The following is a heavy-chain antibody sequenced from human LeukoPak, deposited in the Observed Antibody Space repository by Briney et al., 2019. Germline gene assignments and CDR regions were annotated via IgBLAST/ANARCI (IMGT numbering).Heavy chain of an antibody. Sequence: SETLSLTCTVSGDSITSGSYYWGWIRQTPGKGLEWIGNIYSDGDTSFNPSLKSRITMSVDTSKNQFSLKLNSVTAADTAVYYCAKDRRSYQWGSDYWGPGTLVTVSS. CDR2: IYSDGDT. J-gene: IGHJ4*02. CDR1: GDSITSGSYY. CDR3: AKDRRSYQWGSDY. V-gene: IGHV4-39*07. D-gene: IGHD2-15*01.